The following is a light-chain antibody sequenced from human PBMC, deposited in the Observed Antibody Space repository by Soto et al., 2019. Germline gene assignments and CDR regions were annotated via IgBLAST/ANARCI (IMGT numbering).Light chain of an antibody. CDR2: GAS. V-gene: IGKV3-20*01. CDR3: QQYGSSSSWT. Sequence: EVVMTQSPVTLSVSPGERATLSCRASQSVGDSYLAWYQQKPGQPPRLLIYGASSRATGIPDRFSGSGSGTDFTLTIDRLEPEDFAVYYCQQYGSSSSWTFGQGTKVDIK. J-gene: IGKJ1*01. CDR1: QSVGDSY.